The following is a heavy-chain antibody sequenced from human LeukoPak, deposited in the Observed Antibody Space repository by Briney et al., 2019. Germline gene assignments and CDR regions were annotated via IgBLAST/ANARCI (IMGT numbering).Heavy chain of an antibody. J-gene: IGHJ6*02. CDR3: ARDEDFWSGPDYYYYYGMDV. CDR1: GFTFSSYA. V-gene: IGHV3-30-3*01. CDR2: ISYDGSNK. D-gene: IGHD3-3*01. Sequence: GRSLRLSCAASGFTFSSYAMHWVRQAPGKGLEWVAVISYDGSNKYYADSVKGRFTISRDNSKNTLYLQMNSLRAEDTAVYYCARDEDFWSGPDYYYYYGMDVWGQGTTVTVSS.